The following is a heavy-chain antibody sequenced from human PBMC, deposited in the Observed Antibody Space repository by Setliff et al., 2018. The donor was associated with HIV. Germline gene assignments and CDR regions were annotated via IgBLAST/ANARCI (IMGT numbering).Heavy chain of an antibody. Sequence: PSETLSLTCTVSGGSISSGDYYWSWIRQPPGKGLEWIGYIYHSGSTYYNPSLKSRVTISVDTSKKQFSLKLSSVTAADTAVYYCARDSSPGYYYGMDVWGQGTTVTVSS. D-gene: IGHD3-22*01. V-gene: IGHV4-30-4*08. CDR2: IYHSGST. J-gene: IGHJ6*02. CDR3: ARDSSPGYYYGMDV. CDR1: GGSISSGDYY.